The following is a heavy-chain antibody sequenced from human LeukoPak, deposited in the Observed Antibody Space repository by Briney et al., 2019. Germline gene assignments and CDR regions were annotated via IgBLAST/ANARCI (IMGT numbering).Heavy chain of an antibody. CDR1: GFTFSSYA. D-gene: IGHD3-10*01. Sequence: GRSLRLSCAASGFTFSSYAMSLVRQAPGKGLEWVSAISGSGDNTYYADSVKGRFTISRDNSKKMLYLQMNSLRAEDTAVYYCAKDRVVRGIMGAFDPWGQGTLVTVSS. J-gene: IGHJ5*02. CDR3: AKDRVVRGIMGAFDP. V-gene: IGHV3-23*01. CDR2: ISGSGDNT.